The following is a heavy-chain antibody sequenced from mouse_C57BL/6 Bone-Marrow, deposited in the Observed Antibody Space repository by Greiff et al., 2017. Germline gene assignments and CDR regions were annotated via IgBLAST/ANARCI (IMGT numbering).Heavy chain of an antibody. CDR3: ARWDYGFYAMDY. D-gene: IGHD1-1*01. V-gene: IGHV1-55*01. CDR2: IYPGSGST. Sequence: QVHVKQPGAELVKPGASVKMSCKASGYTFTSYWITWVKQRPGQGLEWIGDIYPGSGSTNYNEKFKSKATLTVDTSSSTAYMQLSSLTSEDSAVYYCARWDYGFYAMDYWGQGTSVTVSS. CDR1: GYTFTSYW. J-gene: IGHJ4*01.